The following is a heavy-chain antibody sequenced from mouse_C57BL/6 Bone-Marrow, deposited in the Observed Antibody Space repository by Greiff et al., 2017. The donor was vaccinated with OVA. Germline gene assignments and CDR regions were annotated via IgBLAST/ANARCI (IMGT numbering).Heavy chain of an antibody. Sequence: EVHLVESGGDLVKPGGSLKLSCAASGFTFSSYGMSWVRQTPDKRLEWVATISSGGSYTYYPDSVKGRFTISRDNAKNTLYLQMSSLKSEDTAMYYCARHPLITTVVSYWYFDVWGTGTTVTVSS. V-gene: IGHV5-6*01. CDR3: ARHPLITTVVSYWYFDV. CDR2: ISSGGSYT. D-gene: IGHD1-1*01. CDR1: GFTFSSYG. J-gene: IGHJ1*03.